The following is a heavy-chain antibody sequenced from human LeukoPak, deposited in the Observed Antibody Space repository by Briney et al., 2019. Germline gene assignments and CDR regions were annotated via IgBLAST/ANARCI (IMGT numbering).Heavy chain of an antibody. Sequence: PGGSLRLSCAASGFTFRNYAMHWVRQAPGKGLEWVTHISYDANTQYYPDSVKGRFTISRDNSKNTLYLQMNSLRAEDTAVYYCARAADAMIVVVITEHFDYWGQGTLVTVSS. CDR3: ARAADAMIVVVITEHFDY. V-gene: IGHV3-30-3*01. CDR2: ISYDANTQ. CDR1: GFTFRNYA. D-gene: IGHD3-22*01. J-gene: IGHJ4*02.